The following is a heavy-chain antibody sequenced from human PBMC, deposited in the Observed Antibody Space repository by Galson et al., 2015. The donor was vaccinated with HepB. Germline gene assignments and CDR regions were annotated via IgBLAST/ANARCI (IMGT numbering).Heavy chain of an antibody. V-gene: IGHV3-7*03. J-gene: IGHJ5*02. CDR1: GFTFSDYY. CDR2: IKQDGSEK. Sequence: SLRLSCAASGFTFSDYYMSWIRQAPGKGLEWVANIKQDGSEKYYVDSVKGRFTISRDNAKNPLYLQMNSLRAEDTAVYYCARDKTGWFDPWGQGTLVTVSS. CDR3: ARDKTGWFDP. D-gene: IGHD1-14*01.